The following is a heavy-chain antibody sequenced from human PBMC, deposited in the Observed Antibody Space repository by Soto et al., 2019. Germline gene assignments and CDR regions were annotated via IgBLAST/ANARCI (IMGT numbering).Heavy chain of an antibody. CDR3: AKSPNFYCSSPNCYKYYFDY. Sequence: GGSLRLSCAASGFTFNTYGMHWVRQAPGKGLEWVAVISYDGSDEFYADSVKGRFTISRDNSKNTLYLQMSSLRPEDTAIYYCAKSPNFYCSSPNCYKYYFDYWGQGTLVTSPQ. V-gene: IGHV3-30*18. D-gene: IGHD2-2*02. CDR1: GFTFNTYG. CDR2: ISYDGSDE. J-gene: IGHJ4*02.